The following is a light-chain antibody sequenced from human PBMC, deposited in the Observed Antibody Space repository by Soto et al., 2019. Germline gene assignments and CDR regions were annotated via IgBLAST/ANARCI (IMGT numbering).Light chain of an antibody. CDR1: SSNIGGTNY. V-gene: IGLV1-47*02. Sequence: QSVPTQPPSASGTPGQKVFISCSGSSSNIGGTNYAYWYQQLPGAAPKLLMHSNNLRPSGVPERISGSKFGTAASLAISGLRSEDEAVYYCASWDDRLGAVIFGGGTKATVL. CDR2: SNN. J-gene: IGLJ2*01. CDR3: ASWDDRLGAVI.